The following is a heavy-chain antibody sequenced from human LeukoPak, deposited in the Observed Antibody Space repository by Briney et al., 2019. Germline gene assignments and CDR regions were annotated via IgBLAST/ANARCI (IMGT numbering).Heavy chain of an antibody. CDR3: AKIPERRTFDI. Sequence: GGSLRLSCAASGFTFSSYSMNWVRQAPGKGLEWVSYISSSSSTIYYADSVKGRFTISRDNAKNSLYLQMNSLRAEDTAVYYCAKIPERRTFDIWGQGTMVTVSS. CDR1: GFTFSSYS. V-gene: IGHV3-48*04. CDR2: ISSSSSTI. J-gene: IGHJ3*02.